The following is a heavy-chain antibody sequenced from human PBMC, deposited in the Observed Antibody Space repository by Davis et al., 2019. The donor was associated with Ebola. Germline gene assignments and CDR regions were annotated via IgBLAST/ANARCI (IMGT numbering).Heavy chain of an antibody. CDR1: GGTFSSYA. CDR3: ARDQRQKGIQLWLDYYYGMDV. Sequence: ASVKVSCKASGGTFSSYAISWVRQAPGQGLEWMGWISAYNGNTNYAQKLQGRVTMTTDTSTSTAYMELRSLRSDDTAVYYCARDQRQKGIQLWLDYYYGMDVWGQGTTVTVSS. J-gene: IGHJ6*02. D-gene: IGHD5-18*01. CDR2: ISAYNGNT. V-gene: IGHV1-18*01.